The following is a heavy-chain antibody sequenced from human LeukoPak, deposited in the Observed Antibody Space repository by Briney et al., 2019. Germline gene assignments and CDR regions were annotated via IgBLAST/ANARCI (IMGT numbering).Heavy chain of an antibody. J-gene: IGHJ4*02. D-gene: IGHD3-3*01. V-gene: IGHV3-20*04. CDR3: ARVGFWNGYYYFDY. CDR1: GFTFDDYG. CDR2: INWNGGST. Sequence: GGSLRLSCAASGFTFDDYGMSWVRQAPGKGLEWVSGINWNGGSTGYADSVKGRFTISRDNAKNSLYLQMNSLRAQDTALYYCARVGFWNGYYYFDYWGQGTLVAVSS.